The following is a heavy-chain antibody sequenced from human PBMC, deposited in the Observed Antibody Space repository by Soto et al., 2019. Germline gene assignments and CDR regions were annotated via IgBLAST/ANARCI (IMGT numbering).Heavy chain of an antibody. D-gene: IGHD6-13*01. CDR1: GYTFTSYD. J-gene: IGHJ4*02. CDR2: MNPNIGNP. Sequence: QVQLVQSGAEVKKPGASVKVSCKASGYTFTSYDINWVRQATGQGLEWMGWMNPNIGNPGYAQKFQGRVTMTRNTSISTAYMELSSLRFEDTAVYFGARAHSNSWRFDYWGQGTLVTVSS. CDR3: ARAHSNSWRFDY. V-gene: IGHV1-8*01.